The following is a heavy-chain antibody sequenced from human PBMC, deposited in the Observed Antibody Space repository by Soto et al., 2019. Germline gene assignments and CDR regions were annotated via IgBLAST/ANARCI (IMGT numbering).Heavy chain of an antibody. CDR2: LNPITGGT. CDR3: TRDLDY. J-gene: IGHJ4*02. CDR1: GYSLTGYY. V-gene: IGHV1-2*02. Sequence: QVQLVQSGAEVKKPGASVKVSCKPSGYSLTGYYMHWVRQAPGQGLEWMGWLNPITGGTNSTQKFQGRVTMTRDTSIGTAYMELSGLRSDDTAVYFCTRDLDYWGQGTLVTVSS.